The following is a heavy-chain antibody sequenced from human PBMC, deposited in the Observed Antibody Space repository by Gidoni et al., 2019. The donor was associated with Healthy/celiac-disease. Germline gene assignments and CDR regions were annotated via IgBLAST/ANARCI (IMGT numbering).Heavy chain of an antibody. D-gene: IGHD6-13*01. V-gene: IGHV3-11*05. Sequence: QVQLVESGGGLVKPGGSLRLPCAASGFTFTAYYMSWIRHAPGKGLGWVSYISSSSSYTNYADSVKGRFTISRDNAKNSLYLQRNSLRAEDTAVYYCARDLAAAGLNDAFDIWGQGTMVTVSS. J-gene: IGHJ3*02. CDR2: ISSSSSYT. CDR3: ARDLAAAGLNDAFDI. CDR1: GFTFTAYY.